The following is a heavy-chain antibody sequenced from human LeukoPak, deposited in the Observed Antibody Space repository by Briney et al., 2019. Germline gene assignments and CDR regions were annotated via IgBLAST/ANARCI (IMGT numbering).Heavy chain of an antibody. V-gene: IGHV3-15*01. D-gene: IGHD3-22*01. CDR1: GFTFSSYV. J-gene: IGHJ1*01. Sequence: GGSLRLSCAASGFTFSSYVMNWLRQAPGKGLEWVGRIKSKTDGGTIDYAAPVKGRFTISRDDSKDTLFLQMNSLKTEDTAVYYCTTDLPELDDSGYYAKYFHHWGQGTLVSVSS. CDR2: IKSKTDGGTI. CDR3: TTDLPELDDSGYYAKYFHH.